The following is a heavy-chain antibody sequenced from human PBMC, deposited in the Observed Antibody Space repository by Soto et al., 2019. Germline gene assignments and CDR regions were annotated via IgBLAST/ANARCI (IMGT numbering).Heavy chain of an antibody. Sequence: QVQLVQSGAEVKKAGASVKVSCKASGFILTSYYIHWVRQAPGQGLEWMGIIDPSGGTTTDAQKFEGRNTMTGDTPTTKVYRGGRRLRSEDRAVYFGARKEQWLAPPFAYWGQGPLVPVSS. CDR2: IDPSGGTT. V-gene: IGHV1-46*01. CDR3: ARKEQWLAPPFAY. D-gene: IGHD6-19*01. J-gene: IGHJ4*02. CDR1: GFILTSYY.